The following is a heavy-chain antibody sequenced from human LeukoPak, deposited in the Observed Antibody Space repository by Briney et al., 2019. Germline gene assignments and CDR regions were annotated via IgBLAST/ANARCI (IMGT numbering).Heavy chain of an antibody. J-gene: IGHJ4*02. CDR2: INTDGSST. Sequence: GGSLRLSCAASGFTFSSYWMHWVRQAPGKGLVWVSRINTDGSSTSYADSVKGRFTISRDNSKNTLYLQMNSLRAEDTAVYYCAKDHGVLVAGLQYYFNYWGQGTLVTVSS. V-gene: IGHV3-74*01. CDR3: AKDHGVLVAGLQYYFNY. CDR1: GFTFSSYW. D-gene: IGHD6-19*01.